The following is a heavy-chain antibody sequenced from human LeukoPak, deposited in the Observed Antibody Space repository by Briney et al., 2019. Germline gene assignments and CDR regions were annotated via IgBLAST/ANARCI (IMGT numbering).Heavy chain of an antibody. CDR2: ISSSGAIT. Sequence: GGSLRLSCAASGFTLGTFPVSWVRQAPGKGLEWVSVISSSGAITYYADSVRGRFTISRDNSKNTLDLQMNSLRVEDTAVYYCAKERLVGVKGIDYWGQGALVTVSS. CDR1: GFTLGTFP. J-gene: IGHJ4*02. D-gene: IGHD1-26*01. V-gene: IGHV3-23*01. CDR3: AKERLVGVKGIDY.